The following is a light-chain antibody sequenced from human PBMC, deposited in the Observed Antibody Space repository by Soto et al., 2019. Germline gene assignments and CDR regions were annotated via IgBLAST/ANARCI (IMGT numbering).Light chain of an antibody. CDR3: GLFTSSPTWV. V-gene: IGLV2-18*01. CDR2: DVI. J-gene: IGLJ2*01. CDR1: SSDVGDYEH. Sequence: QPVLTQPPSVSGSPGQSVTISCTVTSSDVGDYEHVSWYQLAPGTSPKLLISDVINRPSGVPDRFSGSKSGNTPSLNISGLQAEDEAYYSCGLFTSSPTWVFGGGTKHTVL.